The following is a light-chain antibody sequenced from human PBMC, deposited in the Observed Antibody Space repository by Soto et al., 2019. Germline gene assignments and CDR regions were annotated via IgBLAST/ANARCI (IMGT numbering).Light chain of an antibody. V-gene: IGKV1-5*03. CDR3: QQYNSYSPYT. J-gene: IGKJ2*01. CDR1: QSISSW. CDR2: KAS. Sequence: DIQMTQSPSTLSASVGDRVTITCRASQSISSWLAWYQQKPGKAPKLLIYKASSLESGVPSRFSGSGSGTEFTLTISSLQSDDFATYYCQQYNSYSPYTFGQGTKLDIK.